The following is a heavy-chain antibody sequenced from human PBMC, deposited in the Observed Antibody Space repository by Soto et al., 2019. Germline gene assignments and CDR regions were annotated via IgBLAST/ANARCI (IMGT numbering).Heavy chain of an antibody. V-gene: IGHV3-23*01. J-gene: IGHJ6*03. Sequence: GGSLRLSCAAYGFTFSSYAMSRVRQAPGKGLEWVSAISGSGGSTYYADSVKGRFTISRDNSKNTLYLQMNSLRAEDTAVYYCAKDGSKGWFGYFSYENYYYYYMEFWCKGTSVTVSS. CDR1: GFTFSSYA. D-gene: IGHD3-10*01. CDR3: AKDGSKGWFGYFSYENYYYYYMEF. CDR2: ISGSGGST.